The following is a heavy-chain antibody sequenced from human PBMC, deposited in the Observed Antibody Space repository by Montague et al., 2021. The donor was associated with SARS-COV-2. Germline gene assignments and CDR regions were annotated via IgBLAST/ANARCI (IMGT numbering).Heavy chain of an antibody. CDR1: GGSFSGYY. V-gene: IGHV4-34*01. CDR2: IYHSGGT. D-gene: IGHD3-10*01. Sequence: SETLSLTCVVYGGSFSGYYWSWIRQPPGKGLEWIGLIYHSGGTYNGPSLKRRFSISVDTSKNQFSLKVTSVTAADTAVYYCARRPGTFGAAFDIWGLGTMVTVSS. CDR3: ARRPGTFGAAFDI. J-gene: IGHJ3*02.